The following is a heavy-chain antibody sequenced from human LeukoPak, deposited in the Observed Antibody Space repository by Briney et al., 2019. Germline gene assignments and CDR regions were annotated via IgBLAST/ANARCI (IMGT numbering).Heavy chain of an antibody. Sequence: GRSLRLSCAASGFTFSSYGMHWVRQAPGKGLKWVAVIWYDGSNKYYADSVKGRFTISRDNSKNTLYLQMNSLRAEDTAVYYCAREGVGPFDYWGQGTLVTVSS. J-gene: IGHJ4*02. CDR3: AREGVGPFDY. CDR1: GFTFSSYG. CDR2: IWYDGSNK. V-gene: IGHV3-33*01.